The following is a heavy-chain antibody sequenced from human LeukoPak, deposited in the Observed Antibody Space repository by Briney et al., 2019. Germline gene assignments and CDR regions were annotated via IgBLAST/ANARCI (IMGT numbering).Heavy chain of an antibody. CDR3: ARGLYSSSWYSYYYYYMDV. Sequence: ASVKVSCNASGGTFSNYAINWVRQAPGQGLEWMGWMNPNSGNTGYAQKFQGRVTMTRNTSISTAYMELSSLRSEDTAVYYCARGLYSSSWYSYYYYYMDVWGKGTTVTISS. CDR2: MNPNSGNT. D-gene: IGHD6-13*01. V-gene: IGHV1-8*02. J-gene: IGHJ6*03. CDR1: GGTFSNYA.